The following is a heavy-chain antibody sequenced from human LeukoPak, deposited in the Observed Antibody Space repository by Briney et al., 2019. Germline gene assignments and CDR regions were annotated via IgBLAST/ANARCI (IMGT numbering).Heavy chain of an antibody. V-gene: IGHV4-4*07. CDR3: ARSHPDYGDPYYYYYGMDV. J-gene: IGHJ6*02. CDR2: IYTSGST. CDR1: GGSISSYY. Sequence: PSETLSLTCTVSGGSISSYYWSWIRQPAGKGLEWIGRIYTSGSTNYNPSLKSRVTMSVDTSKNQFSLKLSSVTAADTAVYYCARSHPDYGDPYYYYYGMDVWGQGTTVTVSS. D-gene: IGHD4-17*01.